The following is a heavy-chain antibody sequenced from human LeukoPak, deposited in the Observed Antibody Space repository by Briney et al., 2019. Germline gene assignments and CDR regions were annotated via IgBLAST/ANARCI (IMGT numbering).Heavy chain of an antibody. CDR3: AREVNYYGSGSYYDY. D-gene: IGHD3-10*01. Sequence: GGSLRLSCAASGFTFSGYCMNWVRQAPGKGLEWVSSISSSSSYIYYADSVKGRFTISRDNAKNSLYLQMNSLRAEDTAVYYCAREVNYYGSGSYYDYWGQGTLVTVSS. V-gene: IGHV3-21*01. J-gene: IGHJ4*02. CDR1: GFTFSGYC. CDR2: ISSSSSYI.